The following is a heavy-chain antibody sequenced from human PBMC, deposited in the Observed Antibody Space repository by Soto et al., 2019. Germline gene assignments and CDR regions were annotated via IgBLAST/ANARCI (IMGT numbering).Heavy chain of an antibody. D-gene: IGHD2-2*01. CDR2: ISYDGSNK. J-gene: IGHJ4*02. V-gene: IGHV3-30*18. Sequence: QVQLVESGGGVVQPGRSLRLSCAASGFTFSSYGMHWVRQAPGKGLEWVAVISYDGSNKYYADSVKGRFTISRDNSKNTLYLQMNSLRAEDTAVYYCAKDSDIVVVPAAMDYRGQGTLVTVSS. CDR1: GFTFSSYG. CDR3: AKDSDIVVVPAAMDY.